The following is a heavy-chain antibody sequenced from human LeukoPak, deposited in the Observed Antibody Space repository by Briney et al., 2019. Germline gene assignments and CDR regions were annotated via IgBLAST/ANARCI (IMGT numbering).Heavy chain of an antibody. Sequence: SETLSLTCTVSDDSITMYYWTWIRQPPGKGLEWIGYVDHTGSTNFNPSLNGRVSISRDTSKNLFSLRLRSVTAADTAVYFCARGRMSSSTWYSTYYYYFYMDVWGKGTTVTVSS. D-gene: IGHD1-1*01. CDR1: DDSITMYY. CDR2: VDHTGST. J-gene: IGHJ6*03. V-gene: IGHV4-59*01. CDR3: ARGRMSSSTWYSTYYYYFYMDV.